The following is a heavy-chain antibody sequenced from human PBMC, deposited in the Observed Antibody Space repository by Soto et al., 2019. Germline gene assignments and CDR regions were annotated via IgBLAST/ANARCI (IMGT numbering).Heavy chain of an antibody. J-gene: IGHJ4*02. Sequence: ASVKVSCKASGYTFTSYGISWVRQAPGQGLEWMGWISAYNGNTNYAQKLQGRVTMTTDTSTSTAYMELRSLRSDDTAVYYCAREVVAYYYDSSRSYPLDYWGQGTLVTVSS. CDR3: AREVVAYYYDSSRSYPLDY. CDR1: GYTFTSYG. CDR2: ISAYNGNT. V-gene: IGHV1-18*01. D-gene: IGHD3-22*01.